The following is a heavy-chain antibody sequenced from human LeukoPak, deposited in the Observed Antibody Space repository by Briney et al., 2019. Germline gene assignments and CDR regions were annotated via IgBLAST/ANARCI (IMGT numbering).Heavy chain of an antibody. D-gene: IGHD6-19*01. V-gene: IGHV1-69*04. Sequence: GASVKVSCNASGGTFSSYAISWVRQAPGQGLEWMGRIIPIRGIANYAQKFQGRVTITADKSTSTAHMELSSLSSEDTAVYYRAAIPYSRGFDYWGPGTLVPVSP. CDR2: IIPIRGIA. CDR1: GGTFSSYA. J-gene: IGHJ4*02. CDR3: AAIPYSRGFDY.